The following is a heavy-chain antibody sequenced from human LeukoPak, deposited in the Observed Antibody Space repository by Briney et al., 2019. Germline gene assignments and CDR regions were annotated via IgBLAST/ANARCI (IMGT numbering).Heavy chain of an antibody. CDR3: ARGLYYDFWSGYYTGGNFDY. CDR2: INHSGST. CDR1: GGSFSGYY. D-gene: IGHD3-3*01. V-gene: IGHV4-34*01. Sequence: PSETLSLTCAVHGGSFSGYYWSWIRQPPGKGLEWIGEINHSGSTNYNPSLKSRVTISVDTSKNQFSLKLSSVTAADTAVYYCARGLYYDFWSGYYTGGNFDYWGQGTLVTVSS. J-gene: IGHJ4*02.